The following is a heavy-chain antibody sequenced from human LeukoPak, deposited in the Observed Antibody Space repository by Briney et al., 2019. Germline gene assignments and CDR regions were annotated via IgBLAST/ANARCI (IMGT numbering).Heavy chain of an antibody. V-gene: IGHV3-49*03. D-gene: IGHD3-22*01. J-gene: IGHJ4*02. CDR2: IRSKAYGGTT. CDR3: TREALTYYYDSSGYYA. Sequence: GGSLRLSCTASGFTFGDYAMSWFRQAPGKGLEWVGFIRSKAYGGTTEYAASVKGRFTISRDDSKSIAYLQMNSLKTEDTAVYYCTREALTYYYDSSGYYAWGQGTLVTVSS. CDR1: GFTFGDYA.